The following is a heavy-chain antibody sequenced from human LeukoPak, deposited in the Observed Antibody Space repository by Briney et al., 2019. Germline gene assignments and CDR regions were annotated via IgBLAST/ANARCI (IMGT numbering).Heavy chain of an antibody. CDR3: ARADPDIAALYYFDY. Sequence: ASVKVSCKASGGTFSSYAISWVRQAPGQGLEWMGGIIPIFGTANYAQKFQGRVTITTDESTSTAYMELSSLRSEDTAVYYCARADPDIAALYYFDYWGQGTLVTVSS. V-gene: IGHV1-69*05. J-gene: IGHJ4*02. CDR2: IIPIFGTA. CDR1: GGTFSSYA. D-gene: IGHD6-6*01.